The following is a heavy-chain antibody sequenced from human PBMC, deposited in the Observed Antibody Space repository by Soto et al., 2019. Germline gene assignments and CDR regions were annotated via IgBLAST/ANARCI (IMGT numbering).Heavy chain of an antibody. CDR2: IGDRGTIT. D-gene: IGHD1-1*01. V-gene: IGHV3-23*01. CDR1: GLTFSPYA. J-gene: IGHJ4*02. Sequence: GSLILPCAASGLTFSPYAMTWVRQAPGKGLEWVSSIGDRGTITFYADSVKGRFTISRDNSKNTLYLQMSSLRVEDTAVYYWAKRRTDKATLLYNSGQRTLVT. CDR3: AKRRTDKATLLYN.